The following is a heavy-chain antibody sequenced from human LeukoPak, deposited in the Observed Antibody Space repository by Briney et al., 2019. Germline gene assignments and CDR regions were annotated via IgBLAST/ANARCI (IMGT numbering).Heavy chain of an antibody. CDR1: SFSVSSNY. Sequence: GGSLRLSCAASSFSVSSNYMSWVRQVPGKGLEWVSVIYSGGDTYYADSVKGRFTISRDNSKNTLYLQMNSLRAEDTAVYYCAKDYYDSSGYYYFDYWGQGTLVTVSS. D-gene: IGHD3-22*01. CDR3: AKDYYDSSGYYYFDY. V-gene: IGHV3-53*05. J-gene: IGHJ4*02. CDR2: IYSGGDT.